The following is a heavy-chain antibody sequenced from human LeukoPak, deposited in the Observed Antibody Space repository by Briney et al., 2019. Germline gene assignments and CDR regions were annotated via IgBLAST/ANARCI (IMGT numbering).Heavy chain of an antibody. CDR3: ARDRVVGATPSYYYYGMDV. V-gene: IGHV3-53*01. J-gene: IGHJ6*02. D-gene: IGHD1-26*01. CDR1: GFTVSSNY. Sequence: GGSLRLSCAASGFTVSSNYMSWVRQAPGKGLEWVSVIYSGGSTYYADSVKGRFTISRDNSKNTLYPQMNSLRAEDTAVYYCARDRVVGATPSYYYYGMDVWGQGTTVTVSS. CDR2: IYSGGST.